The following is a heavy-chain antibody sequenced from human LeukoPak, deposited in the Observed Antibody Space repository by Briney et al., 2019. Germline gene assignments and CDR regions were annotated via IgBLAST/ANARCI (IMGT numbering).Heavy chain of an antibody. CDR1: GGSLSRYY. CDR2: IYTSGST. Sequence: SETLSLTCTVSGGSLSRYYWSWVPQPAAKGLEWIGRIYTSGSTNYNPYLTSRVTISVDTSNNQFSLKLSSVSAAGTAVYYRARDMSLGLVVVPHDCWGQGTLVTVSS. V-gene: IGHV4-4*07. D-gene: IGHD2-2*01. J-gene: IGHJ4*02. CDR3: ARDMSLGLVVVPHDC.